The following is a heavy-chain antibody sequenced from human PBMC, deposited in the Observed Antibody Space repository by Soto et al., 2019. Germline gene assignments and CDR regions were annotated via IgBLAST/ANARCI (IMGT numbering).Heavy chain of an antibody. Sequence: ASVKVSCKASGYTFTGYYMHWVRQAPGQGLEWMGWINPNSGGANYAQKFQGRVTMTRDTSISTAYMELSRLRSDDTAVYYYSREPMVRGVLFDYWGQGTLVTVSS. CDR3: SREPMVRGVLFDY. D-gene: IGHD3-10*01. V-gene: IGHV1-2*02. CDR2: INPNSGGA. J-gene: IGHJ4*02. CDR1: GYTFTGYY.